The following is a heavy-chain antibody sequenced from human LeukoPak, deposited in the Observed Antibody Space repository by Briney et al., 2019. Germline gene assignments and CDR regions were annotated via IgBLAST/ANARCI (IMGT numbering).Heavy chain of an antibody. Sequence: PSETLSLTCTVSGDSISSSSYYWGWIRQPPGKELEWIGSIYYSGSTYYNPSLNSRVTISVDTSKNQFSLKLSSVTAADTAVYYCARGPPYSYGYGGGDYWGQGTLVTVSS. D-gene: IGHD5-18*01. CDR2: IYYSGST. CDR1: GDSISSSSYY. J-gene: IGHJ4*02. CDR3: ARGPPYSYGYGGGDY. V-gene: IGHV4-39*07.